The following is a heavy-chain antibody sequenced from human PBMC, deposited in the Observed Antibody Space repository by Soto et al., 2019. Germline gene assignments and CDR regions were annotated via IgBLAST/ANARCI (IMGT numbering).Heavy chain of an antibody. J-gene: IGHJ6*02. Sequence: SVKVSCKASGGTFNNYPITWVRQAPGQGLEWMGGSIPIFGTANYAQKFQGRVTISVDESMSTAYMELSSLRSEDTAVYYCARGRGYSGDDHYYYFDMDVWGQGTTVTVSS. CDR1: GGTFNNYP. V-gene: IGHV1-69*13. D-gene: IGHD5-12*01. CDR2: SIPIFGTA. CDR3: ARGRGYSGDDHYYYFDMDV.